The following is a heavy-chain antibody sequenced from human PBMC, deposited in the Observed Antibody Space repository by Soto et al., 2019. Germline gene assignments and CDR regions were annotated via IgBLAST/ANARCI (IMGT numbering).Heavy chain of an antibody. Sequence: GGSLRLSCAASGFTFDDYALHWVRQAPGKGLEWVSGISWNSGSIGYADSVKGRFTISRDNAKNSLYLQMNSLRAEDTALYYCAKNSLYMSSPFDYWGQGTPVTVSS. CDR1: GFTFDDYA. V-gene: IGHV3-9*01. CDR3: AKNSLYMSSPFDY. J-gene: IGHJ4*02. CDR2: ISWNSGSI. D-gene: IGHD4-4*01.